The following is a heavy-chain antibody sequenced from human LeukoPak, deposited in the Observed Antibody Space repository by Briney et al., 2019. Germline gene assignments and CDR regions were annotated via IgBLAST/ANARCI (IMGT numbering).Heavy chain of an antibody. V-gene: IGHV3-74*01. CDR1: GFTFSIYL. CDR2: INSDGSST. CDR3: ARGRGMTTVARGWFDP. Sequence: RGSLRLSSAASGFTFSIYLMHWVRHAPGKGLVWVSRINSDGSSTSYAHSAKGPFTISRDNAKNTLYLQIDSLGAEDTAVYYCARGRGMTTVARGWFDPWGQGTLVTVSS. J-gene: IGHJ5*02. D-gene: IGHD4-23*01.